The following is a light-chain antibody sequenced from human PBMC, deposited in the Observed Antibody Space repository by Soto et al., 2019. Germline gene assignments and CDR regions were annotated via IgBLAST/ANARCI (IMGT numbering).Light chain of an antibody. J-gene: IGLJ2*01. CDR1: SSDVGAYNY. Sequence: QSALTQPASVSGSPGQSITISGIGTSSDVGAYNYVSWYQQHPGKVPKLMIYDVSNRPSGVSNRFSGSKSGITASLSISGLQAEDEADYYCSSYTSSSTVVFGGGTKVTVL. CDR2: DVS. CDR3: SSYTSSSTVV. V-gene: IGLV2-14*03.